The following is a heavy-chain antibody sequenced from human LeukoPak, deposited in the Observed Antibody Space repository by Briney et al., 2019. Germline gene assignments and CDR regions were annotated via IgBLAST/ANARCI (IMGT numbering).Heavy chain of an antibody. V-gene: IGHV1-2*02. CDR2: INPNSGGT. J-gene: IGHJ4*02. CDR1: GYTFTGYY. Sequence: ASVKVSCKASGYTFTGYYMHWVRQAPGQGLEWMGWINPNSGGTNYAQKFQGRVTMTRDTSISTAYMELSRLRSDDTAVYYCARARSYYYDSSGPYWGYWGQGTLVTVSS. CDR3: ARARSYYYDSSGPYWGY. D-gene: IGHD3-22*01.